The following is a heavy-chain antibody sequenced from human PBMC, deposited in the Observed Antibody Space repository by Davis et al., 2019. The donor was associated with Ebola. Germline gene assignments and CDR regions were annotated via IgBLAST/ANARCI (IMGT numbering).Heavy chain of an antibody. J-gene: IGHJ3*02. CDR1: GFIFRSYV. CDR3: AKDTSNIWFDI. Sequence: GESLKISCAASGFIFRSYVMSWVRQAPGKGLEWVSTHGTSGDTYYADSVKGRFTISRDNSKNTLYLQMNGLRVEDTAIYYCAKDTSNIWFDIWGQGTMVTVFS. CDR2: HGTSGDT. D-gene: IGHD1-26*01. V-gene: IGHV3-23*01.